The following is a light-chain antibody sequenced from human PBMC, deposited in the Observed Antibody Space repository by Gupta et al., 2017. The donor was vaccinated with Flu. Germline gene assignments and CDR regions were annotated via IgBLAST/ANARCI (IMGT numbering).Light chain of an antibody. Sequence: DIVMTQSPLSLPVTPGEPASISCRSSQSILHSNGYNYLDWYLQKPGQSPQLLIYLVSNRASGVPDRFSDSGSGTDFTLRISRVEAEDVGVYYCNRELPTPCSFGQGTKVEIK. V-gene: IGKV2-28*01. CDR3: NRELPTPCS. CDR2: LVS. J-gene: IGKJ2*04. CDR1: QSILHSNGYNY.